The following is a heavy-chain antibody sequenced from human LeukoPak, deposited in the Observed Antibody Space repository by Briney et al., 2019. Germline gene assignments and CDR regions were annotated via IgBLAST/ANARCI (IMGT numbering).Heavy chain of an antibody. CDR1: GFTFSSYS. J-gene: IGHJ4*02. Sequence: GGSLRLSCAASGFTFSSYSMNWVRQAPGKGLEWVSSISSSSSYIYYADSVKGRFTISRDNAKNSLYLQMNSLRAEDTAVCYCAKTARSTGFYYWGQGTLVTVSS. D-gene: IGHD6-6*01. CDR2: ISSSSSYI. CDR3: AKTARSTGFYY. V-gene: IGHV3-21*01.